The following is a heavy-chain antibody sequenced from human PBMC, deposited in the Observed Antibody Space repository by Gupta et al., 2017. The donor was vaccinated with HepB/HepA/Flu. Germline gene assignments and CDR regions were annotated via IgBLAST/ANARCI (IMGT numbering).Heavy chain of an antibody. D-gene: IGHD1-1*01. CDR3: ARWYNWNPLGRGFDY. J-gene: IGHJ4*02. V-gene: IGHV1-69*04. Sequence: QVQLVQSGAEGKKPGSSVQVSCKASGGTFSSYAISWVRQAPGQGLEWMGRIIPILGIANYAQKFQGRVTITADKSTSTAYMELSSLRSEDTAVYYCARWYNWNPLGRGFDYWGQGTLVTVSS. CDR2: IIPILGIA. CDR1: GGTFSSYA.